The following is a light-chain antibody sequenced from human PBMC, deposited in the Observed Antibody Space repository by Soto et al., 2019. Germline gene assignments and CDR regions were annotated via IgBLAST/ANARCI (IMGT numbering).Light chain of an antibody. CDR3: MQAQQTPPA. Sequence: DLVMTQSPLSLPVTPGEPASISCNSSQSLLQSNGYNYLDWYLQKPGQSPQLLIYFGSYRASGVPDRFSGSESGTDCTLKIRRVEAEDVAIYYCMQAQQTPPAFGQGTKVEIK. CDR1: QSLLQSNGYNY. CDR2: FGS. V-gene: IGKV2-28*01. J-gene: IGKJ1*01.